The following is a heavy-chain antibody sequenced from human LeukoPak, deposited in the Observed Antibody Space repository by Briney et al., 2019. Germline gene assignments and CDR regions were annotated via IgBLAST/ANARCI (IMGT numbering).Heavy chain of an antibody. Sequence: GGSLRLSCAASGFTFSSYEMNWVRQAPGKGLEWVSYISSSGSTIYYADSVKGRFTISRDNAKNSLYLQMNSLRAEDTAVYYCARVFKGCIDYWGEGTLVTVSS. CDR1: GFTFSSYE. D-gene: IGHD3-3*01. J-gene: IGHJ4*02. V-gene: IGHV3-48*03. CDR2: ISSSGSTI. CDR3: ARVFKGCIDY.